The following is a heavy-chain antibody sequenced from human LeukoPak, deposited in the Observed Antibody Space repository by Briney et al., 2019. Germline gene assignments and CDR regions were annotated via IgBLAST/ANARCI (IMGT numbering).Heavy chain of an antibody. CDR3: AKVGRKYNWFDT. Sequence: SQTLSLTCTVSGGSIASDDNYWGWIRQHPGKGLEWIGHIYFSGTTHYNPSLAGRSVISVATSDNQFSLKLTYVTAADTAVYYCAKVGRKYNWFDTWGQGTLVTVPS. V-gene: IGHV4-30-4*08. CDR2: IYFSGTT. D-gene: IGHD1-14*01. J-gene: IGHJ5*02. CDR1: GGSIASDDNY.